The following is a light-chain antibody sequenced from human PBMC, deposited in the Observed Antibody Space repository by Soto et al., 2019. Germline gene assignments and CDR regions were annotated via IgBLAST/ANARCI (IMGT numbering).Light chain of an antibody. V-gene: IGKV3-20*01. CDR1: QSISSSY. Sequence: EVVLTQSPGTLSLSPGERATLSCSASQSISSSYLAWYQQKPGQAPRLFIYNASSRATGIPDRFSGGGSGTDFTLTISRLEPEDFAVYYCQHYVSSPSRLTFGGGTKVEIK. J-gene: IGKJ4*01. CDR3: QHYVSSPSRLT. CDR2: NAS.